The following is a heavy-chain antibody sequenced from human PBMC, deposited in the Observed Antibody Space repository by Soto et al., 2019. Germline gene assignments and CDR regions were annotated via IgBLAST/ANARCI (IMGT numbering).Heavy chain of an antibody. V-gene: IGHV2-5*02. D-gene: IGHD3-16*01. J-gene: IGHJ4*02. CDR3: VHKGEGDRILDF. CDR1: GFSLNTRGVG. CDR2: IYWDDAK. Sequence: QITLKESGPTLVKPTQTLTLTYTFSGFSLNTRGVGVGWIRQPPGKALEWLTLIYWDDAKEYSPSLKSRLTITKDTSKNQVVLIMTNMDPVDTATYYCVHKGEGDRILDFWGQGALVTVSS.